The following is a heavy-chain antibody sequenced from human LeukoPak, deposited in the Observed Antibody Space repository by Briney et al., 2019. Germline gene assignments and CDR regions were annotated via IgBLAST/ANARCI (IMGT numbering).Heavy chain of an antibody. Sequence: GGSLRLSGAASGFTFSSYGMHWVRQAPGKGLEWVAVISYDGSNKYYADSVKGRFTISRDNSKNTLYLQMNSLRAEDTAVYYCAKVQPGGWLQNYYYYGMDVWGQGTTVTVSS. D-gene: IGHD3-22*01. CDR2: ISYDGSNK. CDR3: AKVQPGGWLQNYYYYGMDV. V-gene: IGHV3-30*18. CDR1: GFTFSSYG. J-gene: IGHJ6*02.